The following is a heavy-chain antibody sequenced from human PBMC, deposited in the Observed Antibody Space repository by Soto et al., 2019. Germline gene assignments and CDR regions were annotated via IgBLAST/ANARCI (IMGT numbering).Heavy chain of an antibody. V-gene: IGHV4-39*01. Sequence: SETLSLTCTVSGVSISSSSYYWGWIRQPPGKGLEWIGSIYYSGSTYYNPSLKSRVTISVDTSKNQFSLKLSFVTAADTAVYYCARPDVTGGYGMDVWGQGTTVTVSS. CDR3: ARPDVTGGYGMDV. D-gene: IGHD3-16*01. J-gene: IGHJ6*02. CDR2: IYYSGST. CDR1: GVSISSSSYY.